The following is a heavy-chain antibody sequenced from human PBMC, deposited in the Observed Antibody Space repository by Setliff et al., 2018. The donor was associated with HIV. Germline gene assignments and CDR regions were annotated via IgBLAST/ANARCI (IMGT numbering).Heavy chain of an antibody. CDR2: ISGSGTRT. Sequence: PGGSLRLSCEASGFAFSSYEMNWVRQAPGKGLEWVAYISGSGTRTFYLDSVKGRFSISRDDARNSLYLQMNNLRAEDTAVYYCASFYGDYGYWGHGTQVTVSS. CDR3: ASFYGDYGY. D-gene: IGHD3-10*01. J-gene: IGHJ4*01. V-gene: IGHV3-48*03. CDR1: GFAFSSYE.